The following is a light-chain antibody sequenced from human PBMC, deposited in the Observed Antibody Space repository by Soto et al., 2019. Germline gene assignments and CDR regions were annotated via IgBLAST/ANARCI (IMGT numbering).Light chain of an antibody. CDR1: QSVGSN. Sequence: ERVMTQSPATLSVSPGERATLSCRASQSVGSNLAWYQQKPGQAPRLLIFGASSRATGVPARFSGSGSGTEFTLTINSLQSEDFAVYFCQQYDNLPLTCGPGTKVDI. J-gene: IGKJ3*01. CDR3: QQYDNLPLT. V-gene: IGKV3-15*01. CDR2: GAS.